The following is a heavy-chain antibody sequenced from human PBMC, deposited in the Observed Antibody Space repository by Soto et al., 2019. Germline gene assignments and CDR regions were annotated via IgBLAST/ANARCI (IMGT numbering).Heavy chain of an antibody. Sequence: SETLSLTCAVSSGSISSSNWWSWVRQPPGKGLEWIGEIYHSGSTNYNPSLKSRVTISVDKSKNQFSLKLSSVTAADTAVYYCARALGAVTTGFDYWGQGTLVTVSS. D-gene: IGHD4-4*01. V-gene: IGHV4-4*02. J-gene: IGHJ4*02. CDR1: SGSISSSNW. CDR2: IYHSGST. CDR3: ARALGAVTTGFDY.